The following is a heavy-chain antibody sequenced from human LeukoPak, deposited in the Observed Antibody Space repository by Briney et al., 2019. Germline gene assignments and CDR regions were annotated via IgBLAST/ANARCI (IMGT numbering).Heavy chain of an antibody. CDR3: ARHTHSSGWVFDY. J-gene: IGHJ4*02. Sequence: SVKVSCKASGGTFSSYTISWVRQAPGQGLEWMGRIIPILGIANYAQKFQGRVTITADKSTSTAYVELSSLRSEDTAVYYCARHTHSSGWVFDYWGQGTLVTVSS. V-gene: IGHV1-69*02. CDR2: IIPILGIA. CDR1: GGTFSSYT. D-gene: IGHD6-19*01.